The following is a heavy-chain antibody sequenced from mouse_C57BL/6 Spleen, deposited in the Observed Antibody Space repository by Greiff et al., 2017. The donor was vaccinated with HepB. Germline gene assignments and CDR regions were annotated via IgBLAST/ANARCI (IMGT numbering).Heavy chain of an antibody. V-gene: IGHV1-64*01. J-gene: IGHJ4*01. CDR1: GYTFTSYW. CDR3: AREEGSYAMDY. CDR2: IHPNSGST. Sequence: QVQLQQSGAELVKPGASVKLSCKASGYTFTSYWMHWVKQRPGQGLEWIGMIHPNSGSTNYNEKFKSKATLTVDKSSSTAYMQLSSLTSEDSAVYYCAREEGSYAMDYWGQGTSVTVSS.